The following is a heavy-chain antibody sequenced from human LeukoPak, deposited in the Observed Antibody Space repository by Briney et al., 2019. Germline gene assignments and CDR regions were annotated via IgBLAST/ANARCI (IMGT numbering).Heavy chain of an antibody. CDR2: IIPIFGIA. J-gene: IGHJ4*02. Sequence: ASVKVSCKASGGTFSSYAISWVRQAPGQGLEWMGRIIPIFGIANYAQKFQGRVTITADKSTSTAYMELSSLRSEDTAVYYCARDSGSYSNPVDYWGQGTLVTVSS. D-gene: IGHD1-26*01. CDR1: GGTFSSYA. CDR3: ARDSGSYSNPVDY. V-gene: IGHV1-69*04.